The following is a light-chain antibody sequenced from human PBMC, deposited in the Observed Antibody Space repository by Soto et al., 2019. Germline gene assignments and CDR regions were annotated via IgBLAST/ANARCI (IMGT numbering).Light chain of an antibody. J-gene: IGLJ3*02. CDR2: EGI. V-gene: IGLV2-14*02. CDR3: SSYTSSSTPSWV. Sequence: QSALTQPASVSGSPGQSITISCTGTSSDVGSYNLVSWYQQHPGKAPKLMIYEGIKRPSGVSNRFSGSKSGNTASLTISGLQAEDEADYYCSSYTSSSTPSWVFGGGTKLTVL. CDR1: SSDVGSYNL.